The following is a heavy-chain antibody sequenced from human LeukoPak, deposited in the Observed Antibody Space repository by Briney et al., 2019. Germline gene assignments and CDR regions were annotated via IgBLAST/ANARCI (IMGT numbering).Heavy chain of an antibody. CDR1: GYTFTGYY. CDR3: ARDLVPAAHYFYYYYGMDV. CDR2: ISPNSGGT. J-gene: IGHJ6*02. D-gene: IGHD2-2*01. Sequence: ASVKVSCKASGYTFTGYYMHWVRQAPGQGLEWMGRISPNSGGTNYAQKLQGRVTMTTDTSTSTAYMELRSLRSDDTAVYYCARDLVPAAHYFYYYYGMDVWGQGTTVTVSS. V-gene: IGHV1-2*06.